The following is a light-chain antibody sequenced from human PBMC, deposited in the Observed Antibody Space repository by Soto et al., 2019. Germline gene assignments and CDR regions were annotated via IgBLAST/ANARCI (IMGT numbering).Light chain of an antibody. J-gene: IGKJ1*01. Sequence: EIVLTQSPGTLSLSPGERAPLSCGASQSVSSSYLAWYQQKPGQAPRLLIYGASSRATGIPDRFSGSGSGTDFTLTISRLEPEEFAVYYCQQYGSAPWTVGQGTKVDIK. CDR3: QQYGSAPWT. CDR2: GAS. CDR1: QSVSSSY. V-gene: IGKV3-20*01.